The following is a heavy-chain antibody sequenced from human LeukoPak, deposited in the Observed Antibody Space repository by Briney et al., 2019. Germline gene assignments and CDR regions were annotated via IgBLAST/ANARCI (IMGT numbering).Heavy chain of an antibody. V-gene: IGHV4-39*07. J-gene: IGHJ4*02. CDR1: GGSISSSSYY. CDR3: ARTRDGYNTAFDY. CDR2: IYYSGST. Sequence: SETLSLTCTVSGGSISSSSYYWGWIRQPPGKGLERIGSIYYSGSTYYNPSLKSRVTISVDTSKNQFSLKLCSVTAADTAVYYCARTRDGYNTAFDYWGQGTLVTVSS. D-gene: IGHD5-24*01.